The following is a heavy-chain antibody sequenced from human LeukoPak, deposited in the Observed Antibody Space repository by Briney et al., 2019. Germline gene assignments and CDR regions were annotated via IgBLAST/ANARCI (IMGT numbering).Heavy chain of an antibody. CDR2: INTYSANT. Sequence: GYSVKVSCKASGYTFNNHDINWVRQAPGRGLEWMGWINTYSANTNYAQEFQDRVIMTTDTSTSTAYMELRSLRSDDTAVYYCAREGGIARPPYLYYYIDVWGKGTTVTVSS. CDR3: AREGGIARPPYLYYYIDV. D-gene: IGHD6-6*01. V-gene: IGHV1-18*01. J-gene: IGHJ6*03. CDR1: GYTFNNHD.